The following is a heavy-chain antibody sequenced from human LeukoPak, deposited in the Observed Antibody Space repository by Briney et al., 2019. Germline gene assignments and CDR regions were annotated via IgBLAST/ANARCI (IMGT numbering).Heavy chain of an antibody. Sequence: PGGSLRLSCAASGFTFSSYAMSWVRQAPGKGLEWVSGISVSGGSTYYADSVTGRFTISRDNSKNTLNLQMNSLRAEDTAVYYCAKDVDRDSSNCYPYYFDYWGQGTLVTVSS. V-gene: IGHV3-23*01. J-gene: IGHJ4*02. CDR2: ISVSGGST. CDR1: GFTFSSYA. D-gene: IGHD3-22*01. CDR3: AKDVDRDSSNCYPYYFDY.